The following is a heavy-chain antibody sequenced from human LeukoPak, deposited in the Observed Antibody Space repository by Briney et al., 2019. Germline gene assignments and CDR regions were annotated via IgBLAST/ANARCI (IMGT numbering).Heavy chain of an antibody. CDR2: IYSGGST. Sequence: GGSLRLSCAASGFTIRNYNMNWVRQAPGKGLEWVSVIYSGGSTYYADSVKGRFTISRDNSKNTLYLQMNSLRAEDTAVYYCAKDVDYYDSSGYLDAFDIWGQGTMVTVSS. CDR3: AKDVDYYDSSGYLDAFDI. J-gene: IGHJ3*02. V-gene: IGHV3-66*01. CDR1: GFTIRNYN. D-gene: IGHD3-22*01.